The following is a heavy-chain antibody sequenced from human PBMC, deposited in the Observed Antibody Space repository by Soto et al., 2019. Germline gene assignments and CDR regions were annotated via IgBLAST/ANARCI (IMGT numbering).Heavy chain of an antibody. V-gene: IGHV3-23*01. CDR2: ISGSGRYT. CDR1: GFTFDSCV. J-gene: IGHJ6*02. Sequence: PGGSLRLSCAASGFTFDSCVMSWVRQAPGKGLEWLSLISGSGRYTDYADSVKGRFTISRDNSKNTLYLQMNSLRVEDTAVYYCAKDPPSERMQPDYGMDVRGQGTTVTVSS. D-gene: IGHD6-13*01. CDR3: AKDPPSERMQPDYGMDV.